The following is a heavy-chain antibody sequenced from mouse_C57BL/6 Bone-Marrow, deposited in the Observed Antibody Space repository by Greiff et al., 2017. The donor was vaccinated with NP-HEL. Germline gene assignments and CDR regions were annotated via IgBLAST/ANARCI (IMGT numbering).Heavy chain of an antibody. CDR2: INPSTGGT. Sequence: VQLQQSGPELVKPGASVKISCKASGYSFTGYYMNWVKQSPEKSLEWIGVINPSTGGTTYNQKFKAKATLTVDKSSSTAYMQLKSLTSEDSAFYYCARLLRYYWYFDVWGTGTTVTVSS. CDR1: GYSFTGYY. CDR3: ARLLRYYWYFDV. V-gene: IGHV1-42*01. D-gene: IGHD1-1*01. J-gene: IGHJ1*03.